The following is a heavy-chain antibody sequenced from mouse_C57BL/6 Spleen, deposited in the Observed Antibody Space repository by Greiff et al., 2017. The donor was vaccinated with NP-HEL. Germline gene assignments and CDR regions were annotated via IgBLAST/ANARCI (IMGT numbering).Heavy chain of an antibody. Sequence: QVQLQQPGAELVMPGASVKLSCKASGYTFTSYWMHWVKQRPGQGLEWIGEIDPSDSYTNYNQKFKGKSTLTVDKSSSTAYMQLSSLTSEDSAVYYCARSLKMYFDVWGTGTTVTVSS. J-gene: IGHJ1*03. V-gene: IGHV1-69*01. CDR2: IDPSDSYT. CDR1: GYTFTSYW. CDR3: ARSLKMYFDV.